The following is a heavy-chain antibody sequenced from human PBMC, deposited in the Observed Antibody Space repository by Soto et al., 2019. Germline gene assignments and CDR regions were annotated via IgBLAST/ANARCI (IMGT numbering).Heavy chain of an antibody. CDR1: GYSFTSYW. D-gene: IGHD2-8*01. CDR3: ARFPPNGPPEY. J-gene: IGHJ4*02. CDR2: IDPGDSET. Sequence: PGESLTISCKGSGYSFTSYWISWVRQMPGKGLEWMGRIDPGDSETRYSPSFQGQVIISADKSTSTAHLQWSSLKVSDTAMYYCARFPPNGPPEYWGLGTLVTVSS. V-gene: IGHV5-51*01.